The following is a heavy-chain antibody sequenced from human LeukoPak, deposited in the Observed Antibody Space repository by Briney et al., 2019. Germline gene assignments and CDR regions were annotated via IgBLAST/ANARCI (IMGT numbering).Heavy chain of an antibody. CDR2: IKQDGSEK. V-gene: IGHV3-7*01. CDR3: ASHGDYLPDYFDY. CDR1: GFTFSSYW. Sequence: PGGSLRLSCAASGFTFSSYWMSWVRQAPGKGLEWVANIKQDGSEKYYVDSVKGRFTISRDNAKNSLYLQMNSLRAEDTAAYYCASHGDYLPDYFDYWGQGTLVTVSS. D-gene: IGHD4-17*01. J-gene: IGHJ4*02.